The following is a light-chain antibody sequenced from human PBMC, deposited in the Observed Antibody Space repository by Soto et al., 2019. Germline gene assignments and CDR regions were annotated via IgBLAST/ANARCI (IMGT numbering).Light chain of an antibody. CDR1: SSDIGDYNY. Sequence: QSALTQPASVSGSPGQSITISCTGTSSDIGDYNYVSWYQQHPGKAPKLILFEVGDRPSGVSNRFSGSKSGYTASLTISGLQAEDEADYYCSSHTSTSTWVFGAGTKVTVL. J-gene: IGLJ3*02. CDR2: EVG. V-gene: IGLV2-14*01. CDR3: SSHTSTSTWV.